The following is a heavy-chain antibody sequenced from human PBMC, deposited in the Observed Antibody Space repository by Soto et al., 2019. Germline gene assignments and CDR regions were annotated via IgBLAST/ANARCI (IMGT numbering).Heavy chain of an antibody. CDR1: GFTFSSYA. J-gene: IGHJ4*02. CDR3: TKVGGTSLHPIPVDY. Sequence: EVQLLESGGGLVQPGGSLRLSCAASGFTFSSYAMNWVRQAPGKGLEWVSTISGSGDNTYYADSVKGRFTISRDNSKNTLYLQMNSLRAEDTALYYCTKVGGTSLHPIPVDYWGQGTQVTVSS. CDR2: ISGSGDNT. D-gene: IGHD2-2*02. V-gene: IGHV3-23*01.